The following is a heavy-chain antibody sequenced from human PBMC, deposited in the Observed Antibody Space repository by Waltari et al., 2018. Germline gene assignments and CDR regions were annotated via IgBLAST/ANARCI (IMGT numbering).Heavy chain of an antibody. CDR2: INPNSGDT. D-gene: IGHD2-2*01. CDR3: ARESAFSTSWYPGFDP. J-gene: IGHJ5*02. CDR1: GYSLTSYY. Sequence: QVELVQSGAEVRTPGASVTVSCKASGYSLTSYYMHWVRQAPGLGLEWMGRINPNSGDTNSAPKFQGRVTLTRDTSVNTAFLELRSLTSDDTAVYFCARESAFSTSWYPGFDPWGQGTLVTVAS. V-gene: IGHV1-2*06.